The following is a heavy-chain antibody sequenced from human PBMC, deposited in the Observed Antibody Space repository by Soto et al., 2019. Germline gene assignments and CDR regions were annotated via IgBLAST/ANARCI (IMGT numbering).Heavy chain of an antibody. J-gene: IGHJ4*02. Sequence: PGGSLRLSCAASGLTFSSYGMHWVRQAPGKGLEWVAVIWYDGSNKYYADSVKGRFTISRDNSKNTLYLQMNSLRAEDTAVYYCARERDFYDFWSGYQYHPLLYWGQGTLVTVSS. D-gene: IGHD3-3*01. V-gene: IGHV3-33*01. CDR3: ARERDFYDFWSGYQYHPLLY. CDR1: GLTFSSYG. CDR2: IWYDGSNK.